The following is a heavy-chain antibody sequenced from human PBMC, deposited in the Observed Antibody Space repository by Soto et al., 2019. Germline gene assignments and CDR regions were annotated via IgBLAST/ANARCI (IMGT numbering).Heavy chain of an antibody. CDR2: IDNSGST. V-gene: IGHV4-61*01. D-gene: IGHD5-12*01. CDR3: ARADIVNTGFFDY. J-gene: IGHJ4*02. CDR1: GGSVSSGSYY. Sequence: SETLSLTCTVSGGSVSSGSYYWSWIRQPPGKGLEWIGHIDNSGSTKYNPSLKSRVTISADTSKNNFSLKLSSVTAADTAVFYCARADIVNTGFFDYWGQGTLVTVSS.